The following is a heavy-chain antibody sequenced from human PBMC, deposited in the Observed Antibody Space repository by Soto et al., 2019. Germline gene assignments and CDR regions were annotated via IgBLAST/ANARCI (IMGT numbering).Heavy chain of an antibody. D-gene: IGHD3-10*01. CDR1: GFTVSSNY. CDR3: ARGSHYYYYYMDV. CDR2: IYSGGST. J-gene: IGHJ6*03. Sequence: EVQLVESGGGLVQPGGSLRLSCAASGFTVSSNYMSWVRQAPGKGLEWVSVIYSGGSTYYADSVKGRFTISRDNSKNTLYLQMNSRRAEDTAVYYCARGSHYYYYYMDVWGKGTTVTVSS. V-gene: IGHV3-66*01.